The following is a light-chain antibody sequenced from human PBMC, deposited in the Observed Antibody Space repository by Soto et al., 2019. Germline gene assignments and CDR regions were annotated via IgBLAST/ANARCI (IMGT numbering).Light chain of an antibody. Sequence: EIVLTQSPGTLSLSPGERATLSCRASQSVSSNYLAWYQQKAGQSPRLLISGASSRATGIPGRFSGSGSGTDFTLTISRLEPEDFAVYYCQQYGSSPRTFGQGTKVEIK. J-gene: IGKJ1*01. V-gene: IGKV3-20*01. CDR1: QSVSSNY. CDR3: QQYGSSPRT. CDR2: GAS.